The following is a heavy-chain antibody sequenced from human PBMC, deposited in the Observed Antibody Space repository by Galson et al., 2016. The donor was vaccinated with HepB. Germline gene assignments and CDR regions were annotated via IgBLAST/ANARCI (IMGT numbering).Heavy chain of an antibody. J-gene: IGHJ5*01. Sequence: SVKVSCKASGGSFSNFAISWMRLAPGQGLEWMGWIRGYNGHTNYAQKFQGRVTMTTDTPTSTAYMELRSLRSDDTAIYYCARGPGESVSYFRTLFDPWSQGTLVTVSS. CDR1: GGSFSNFA. CDR3: ARGPGESVSYFRTLFDP. CDR2: IRGYNGHT. D-gene: IGHD1-26*01. V-gene: IGHV1-18*01.